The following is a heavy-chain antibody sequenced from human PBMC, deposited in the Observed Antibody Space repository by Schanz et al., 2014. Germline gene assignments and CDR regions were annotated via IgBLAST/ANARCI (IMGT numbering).Heavy chain of an antibody. V-gene: IGHV1-2*06. D-gene: IGHD3-3*01. Sequence: QGHLVQSGAEVKEPGASVQVSCKASGYVFTAYYMHWVRQAPGQGLEWMGRLSPSSGGTNYAQNFQGRVTMTKDTSINTVYMELSTLTSDDTAVYYCARESVSRTRWFDPWGQGTLVTVSS. J-gene: IGHJ5*02. CDR3: ARESVSRTRWFDP. CDR2: LSPSSGGT. CDR1: GYVFTAYY.